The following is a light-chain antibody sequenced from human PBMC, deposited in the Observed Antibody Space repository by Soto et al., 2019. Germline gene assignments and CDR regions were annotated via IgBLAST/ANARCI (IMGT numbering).Light chain of an antibody. Sequence: DIDMTQFPSTLSASVGGRVTITCRASQNINKWLAWYQQKPGRAPHLLIYDASNLESGVPSRFSGSASGTEFSLNISDLQPDDFATYYCQQYNNASHTFGQGTKLEIK. CDR1: QNINKW. CDR2: DAS. J-gene: IGKJ2*01. V-gene: IGKV1-5*01. CDR3: QQYNNASHT.